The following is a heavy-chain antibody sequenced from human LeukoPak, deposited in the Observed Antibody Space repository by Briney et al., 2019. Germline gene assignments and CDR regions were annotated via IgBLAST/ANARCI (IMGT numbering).Heavy chain of an antibody. CDR1: GFTFSSYS. D-gene: IGHD3-10*01. Sequence: GGSLRLSCAASGFTFSSYSMNWVRQAPGKGLEWVSYISSSGSTIYYADSVKGRFTISRDNAKNSLYLQMNSLRAEDTAVYYCARDSVLLWFGEFRYFDYWGQGTLVTVSS. J-gene: IGHJ4*02. CDR3: ARDSVLLWFGEFRYFDY. CDR2: ISSSGSTI. V-gene: IGHV3-48*03.